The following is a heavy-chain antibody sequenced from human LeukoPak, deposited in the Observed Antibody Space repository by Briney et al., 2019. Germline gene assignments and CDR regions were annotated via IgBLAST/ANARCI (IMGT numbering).Heavy chain of an antibody. V-gene: IGHV3-23*01. CDR2: ITGSAGST. Sequence: PGGSLRVSCAASGFTFSSYAMSWVRQAPGKGLEWVSGITGSAGSTYYADSVKGRFTISRDNSKNTLFLQMNSLRSDDTAVYYCAKRGEYFHGSSGWNFDLWGRGTLVTVSS. CDR3: AKRGEYFHGSSGWNFDL. D-gene: IGHD3-22*01. J-gene: IGHJ2*01. CDR1: GFTFSSYA.